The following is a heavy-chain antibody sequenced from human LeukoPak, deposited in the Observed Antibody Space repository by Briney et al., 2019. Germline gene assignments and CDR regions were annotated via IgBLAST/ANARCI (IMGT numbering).Heavy chain of an antibody. CDR1: GYSFTSYW. D-gene: IGHD2-2*01. J-gene: IGHJ6*02. V-gene: IGHV5-10-1*01. CDR2: IDPSDSYT. CDR3: ARPGYCSSTSCYGGDYYYYGMDV. Sequence: SGESLKISCKGSGYSFTSYWISWVRQVPGKGLEWMGRIDPSDSYTNYSPSFQGHVTISADKSISTAYLQWSSLKASDTAMYYCARPGYCSSTSCYGGDYYYYGMDVWGQGTTVTVSS.